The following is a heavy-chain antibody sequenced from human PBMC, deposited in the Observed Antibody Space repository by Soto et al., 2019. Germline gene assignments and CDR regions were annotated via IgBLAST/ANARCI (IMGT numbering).Heavy chain of an antibody. J-gene: IGHJ4*02. CDR2: ISGGGETT. Sequence: EVLLLESGGGLVQPGGSLRLSCAASGFTFSSYAMWWDRQAPGKGLECVSAISGGGETTYYADSVKGRFTISRDNSKNTLYLQMNSLRAEDTAVYYCAFNSGSGSYYFDYWGQGTLDTVSS. V-gene: IGHV3-23*01. CDR1: GFTFSSYA. D-gene: IGHD3-10*01. CDR3: AFNSGSGSYYFDY.